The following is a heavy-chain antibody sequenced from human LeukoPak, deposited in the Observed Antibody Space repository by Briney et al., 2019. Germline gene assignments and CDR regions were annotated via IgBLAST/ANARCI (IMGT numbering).Heavy chain of an antibody. CDR1: GYTFTGYF. CDR2: ISAYNGNT. V-gene: IGHV1-18*04. CDR3: ARDPLLGSPDY. J-gene: IGHJ4*02. D-gene: IGHD1-26*01. Sequence: ASVKVSCKTSGYTFTGYFIHWVRQAPGQGLEWMGWISAYNGNTNYAQKLQGRVTMTTDTSTSTAYMELRSLRSDDTAVYYCARDPLLGSPDYWGQGTLVTVSS.